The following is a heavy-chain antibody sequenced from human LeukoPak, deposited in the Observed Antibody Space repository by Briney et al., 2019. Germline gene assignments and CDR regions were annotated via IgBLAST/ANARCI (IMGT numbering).Heavy chain of an antibody. CDR3: AIEPHYYDSSGYYNYFDY. Sequence: GGSLRLSCAASGFTVSSNYMSWVRQAPGKGLEWVSVIYSGGSTYYADSVKGRFTISRDNSKNTLYLQMNSLSAEDTAVYYCAIEPHYYDSSGYYNYFDYWGQGTLVTVSS. D-gene: IGHD3-22*01. J-gene: IGHJ4*02. CDR2: IYSGGST. CDR1: GFTVSSNY. V-gene: IGHV3-66*01.